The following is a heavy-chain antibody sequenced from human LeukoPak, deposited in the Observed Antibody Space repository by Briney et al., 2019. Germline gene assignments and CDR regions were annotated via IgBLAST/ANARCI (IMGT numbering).Heavy chain of an antibody. D-gene: IGHD3-3*01. CDR2: IYYSGST. CDR3: AILEGQGY. CDR1: GGPISSYY. J-gene: IGHJ4*02. Sequence: SETLSLTCTVSGGPISSYYWSWIRQPPGKGLEWIGYIYYSGSTNYNPSLKSRVTISVDTSKNQFSLKLSSVTAADTAVYYCAILEGQGYWGQGTLVTVSS. V-gene: IGHV4-59*08.